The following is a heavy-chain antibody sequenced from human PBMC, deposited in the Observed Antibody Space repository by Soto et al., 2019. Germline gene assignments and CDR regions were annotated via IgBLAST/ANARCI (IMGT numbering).Heavy chain of an antibody. V-gene: IGHV3-21*01. Sequence: PGGSLRLSCAASGFTFSLYSMIWVRQAPGKGLEWVASITSSSSYIYYEDSLKGRFTISRDNAKNSLFLQLDSLRAEDTAVYFCVRARSTDRRHVYWGQGTLVTVSS. CDR1: GFTFSLYS. CDR2: ITSSSSYI. J-gene: IGHJ4*02. CDR3: VRARSTDRRHVY.